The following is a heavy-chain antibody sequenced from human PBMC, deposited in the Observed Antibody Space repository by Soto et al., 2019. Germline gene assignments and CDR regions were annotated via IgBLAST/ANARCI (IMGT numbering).Heavy chain of an antibody. D-gene: IGHD3-16*02. J-gene: IGHJ4*02. CDR2: ISGSGGST. CDR1: VFTFSSYA. Sequence: GGSLRLSYAASVFTFSSYAMSWVRQAAGKGLEWVSAISGSGGSTYYADSVKGRFAISRDNSKNTLYLQMNSLRAEDTAVYYCAKHEKYYDYIWGSYRIDPRFDYWGQGTLVTVSS. V-gene: IGHV3-23*01. CDR3: AKHEKYYDYIWGSYRIDPRFDY.